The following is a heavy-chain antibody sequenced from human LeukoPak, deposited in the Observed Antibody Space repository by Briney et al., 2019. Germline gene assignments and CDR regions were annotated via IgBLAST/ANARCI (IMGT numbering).Heavy chain of an antibody. V-gene: IGHV3-21*01. D-gene: IGHD1-14*01. CDR1: GFTFSSYS. Sequence: GGSLRLSCAASGFTFSSYSMNWVRQAPGKGLEWVSSISSSSSYIYYADSVKGRFTISRDNAKNSLYLQMSSLRAEDTAVYYCARSTNSYYYYYGMDVWGQGTTVTVSS. CDR2: ISSSSSYI. CDR3: ARSTNSYYYYYGMDV. J-gene: IGHJ6*02.